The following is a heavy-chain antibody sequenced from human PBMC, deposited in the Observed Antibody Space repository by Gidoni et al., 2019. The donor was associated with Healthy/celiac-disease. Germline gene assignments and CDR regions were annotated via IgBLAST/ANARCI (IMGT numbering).Heavy chain of an antibody. V-gene: IGHV4-39*01. CDR3: ARHEPPYYDFWSGLFDY. J-gene: IGHJ4*02. D-gene: IGHD3-3*01. CDR2: IYYSGST. Sequence: QLQLQESGPGLVKPSETLSLTCTVSGGSISSSSYYWGWIRQPPGKGLEWIGSIYYSGSTYYNPSLKSRVTISVDTSKNQFSLKLSSVTAADTAVYYCARHEPPYYDFWSGLFDYWGQGTLVTVSS. CDR1: GGSISSSSYY.